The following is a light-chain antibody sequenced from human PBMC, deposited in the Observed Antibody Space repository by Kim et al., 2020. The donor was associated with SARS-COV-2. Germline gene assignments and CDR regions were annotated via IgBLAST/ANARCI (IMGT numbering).Light chain of an antibody. CDR2: AAS. CDR3: QKYDGAPWT. Sequence: ASAGDRVTITCRASQGISNYVAWYQQKPGKPPKLLIYAASALQSGVPSRFSGSGSGTDFTLTISSLQPEDVATYYCQKYDGAPWTFGQGTKVDIK. CDR1: QGISNY. V-gene: IGKV1-27*01. J-gene: IGKJ1*01.